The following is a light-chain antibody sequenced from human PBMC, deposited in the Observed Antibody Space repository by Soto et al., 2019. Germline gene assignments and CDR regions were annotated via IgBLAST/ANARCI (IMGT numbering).Light chain of an antibody. Sequence: NFMLTQPHSVSESPGQTVTISCTRSSGSIASNYVRWYQQRPGSSPTIVIYEDNQRPSGVPDRFSGSIDSSSSSASLTISGLKSEDEADYYCQSYDSDTVIFGGGTKVTVL. CDR1: SGSIASNY. CDR2: EDN. J-gene: IGLJ2*01. V-gene: IGLV6-57*01. CDR3: QSYDSDTVI.